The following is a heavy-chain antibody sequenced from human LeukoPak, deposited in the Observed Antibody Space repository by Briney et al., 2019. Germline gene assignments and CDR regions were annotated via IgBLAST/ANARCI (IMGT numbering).Heavy chain of an antibody. CDR2: ISGSGGST. D-gene: IGHD3-3*01. CDR3: AKGQISPLSRSGYFN. J-gene: IGHJ4*02. CDR1: GGSFSSYF. Sequence: ETLSLTCTVYGGSFSSYFWSWVRQAPGKGLEWVSAISGSGGSTYYADSVKGRFTISRDNSKNTLYLQMNSLRAEDTAVYYCAKGQISPLSRSGYFNWGQGTLVTVSS. V-gene: IGHV3-23*01.